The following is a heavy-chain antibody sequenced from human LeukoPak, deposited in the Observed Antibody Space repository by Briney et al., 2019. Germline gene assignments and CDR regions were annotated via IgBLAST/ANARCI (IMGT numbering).Heavy chain of an antibody. J-gene: IGHJ4*02. CDR3: ARKDYGDYDAMVDY. V-gene: IGHV3-48*03. Sequence: PGGSLRLSCAASGFTFSSYEMNWVRQAPGKGLEWVSYISSSGSTIYYADSVKGRFTISRDNAKNSLYLQMNSLRAEDTAVYYCARKDYGDYDAMVDYWGQGTLVTVSS. CDR2: ISSSGSTI. D-gene: IGHD4-17*01. CDR1: GFTFSSYE.